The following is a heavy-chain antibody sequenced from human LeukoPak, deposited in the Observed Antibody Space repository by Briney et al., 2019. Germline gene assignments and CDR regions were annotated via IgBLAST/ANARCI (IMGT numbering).Heavy chain of an antibody. CDR1: GYTFTSYD. CDR3: AREDYEQDAFDI. CDR2: INPNSGGT. D-gene: IGHD3-16*01. V-gene: IGHV1-2*02. J-gene: IGHJ3*02. Sequence: ASVKVSCKASGYTFTSYDINWVRQATGQGLEWMGWINPNSGGTNYARKFQGRVTMTRDTSISTACMELSRLRSDDTAVYYCAREDYEQDAFDIWGQGTMVTVSS.